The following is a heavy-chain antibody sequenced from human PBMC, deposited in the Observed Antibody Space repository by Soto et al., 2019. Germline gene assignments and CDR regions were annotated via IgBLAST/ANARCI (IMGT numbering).Heavy chain of an antibody. J-gene: IGHJ4*02. D-gene: IGHD3-3*01. CDR3: AKEKGYDFWSGSRVGY. Sequence: PGESLKISCAASVFTFSSYGMHWVRQAPGKGLEWVAVISYDGSNKYYADSVKGRFTISRDNSKNTLYLQMNSLRAEDTAVYYCAKEKGYDFWSGSRVGYWGQGTLVTVSS. CDR2: ISYDGSNK. V-gene: IGHV3-30*18. CDR1: VFTFSSYG.